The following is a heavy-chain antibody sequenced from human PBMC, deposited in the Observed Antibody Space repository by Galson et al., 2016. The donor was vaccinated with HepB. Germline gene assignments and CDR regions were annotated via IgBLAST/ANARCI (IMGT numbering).Heavy chain of an antibody. CDR2: ISSTGTT. J-gene: IGHJ4*02. CDR3: ARMPDS. D-gene: IGHD2-2*01. CDR1: GGSIRSTTHY. V-gene: IGHV4-39*02. Sequence: SETLSLTCTVSGGSIRSTTHYWGWIRQPPGKGLEWIGSISSTGTTFYKPSLNSRVTMSVDTSKTHLSLKLRSVTASDTAMYYCARMPDSWGQGTLVTVSS.